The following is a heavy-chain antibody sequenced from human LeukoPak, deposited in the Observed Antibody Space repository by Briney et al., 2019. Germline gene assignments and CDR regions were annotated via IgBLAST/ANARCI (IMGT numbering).Heavy chain of an antibody. CDR1: GFTFSSYS. D-gene: IGHD2-2*01. CDR2: IRSKAYGGTT. J-gene: IGHJ6*02. V-gene: IGHV3-49*04. Sequence: PGGSLRLSCAASGFTFSSYSMNWVRQAPGKGLEWVGFIRSKAYGGTTEYAASVKGRFTISRDDSKSIAYLQMNSLKTEDTAVYYCARGFDCSSASCSCMDLWGQGTTVTVSS. CDR3: ARGFDCSSASCSCMDL.